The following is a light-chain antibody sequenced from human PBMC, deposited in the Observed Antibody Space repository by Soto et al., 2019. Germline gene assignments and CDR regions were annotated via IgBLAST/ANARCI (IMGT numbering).Light chain of an antibody. CDR3: SSYAGSYTV. CDR1: SSDVGGYDY. CDR2: DVN. J-gene: IGLJ3*02. Sequence: QSALTQPASVSGSPGQSITISCTGTSSDVGGYDYVSWYQQHPGKAPQLMIYDVNNRPSGVSNRFSGSKSGNTASLTISGLQAEDEADYYCSSYAGSYTVFGGGTKLTVL. V-gene: IGLV2-14*01.